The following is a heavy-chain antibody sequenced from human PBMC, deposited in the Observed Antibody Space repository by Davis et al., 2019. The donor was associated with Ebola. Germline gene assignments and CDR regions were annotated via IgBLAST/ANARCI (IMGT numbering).Heavy chain of an antibody. Sequence: GGSLRLSCADSAITFSSYAMTWVRQAPGKGLEWVSAISGSGGNTYYADSVKGRFTISRDNSKNTLYLQMNSLRAEDTAVYYCAKDFSSSWYAPLLGYWGQGTLVTVSS. D-gene: IGHD6-13*01. CDR3: AKDFSSSWYAPLLGY. V-gene: IGHV3-23*01. CDR1: AITFSSYA. CDR2: ISGSGGNT. J-gene: IGHJ4*02.